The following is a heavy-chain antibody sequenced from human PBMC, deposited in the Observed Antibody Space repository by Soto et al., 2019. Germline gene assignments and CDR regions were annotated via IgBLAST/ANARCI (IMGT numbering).Heavy chain of an antibody. Sequence: ASVKVSCKASGYSFTSYGISWVRQAPRQGLEWMGWISAYNGNTNYAQKLQGRVTMTTDTSPSTAYRELRSLRSDDTAVYSCVRGAYSRSGGTLYSMEIWGKGSTVTVSS. V-gene: IGHV1-18*01. CDR2: ISAYNGNT. CDR3: VRGAYSRSGGTLYSMEI. CDR1: GYSFTSYG. J-gene: IGHJ6*01. D-gene: IGHD6-13*01.